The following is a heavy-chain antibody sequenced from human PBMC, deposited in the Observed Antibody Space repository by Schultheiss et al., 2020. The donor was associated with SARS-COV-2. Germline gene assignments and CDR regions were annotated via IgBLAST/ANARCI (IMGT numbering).Heavy chain of an antibody. Sequence: SETLSLTCAVYGGSFSGYYWSWIRQPPGKGLEWIGEINHSGSTNYNPSLESRVTISVDTSKNQFSLKLSSVTAADTAVYYCARVRGGGSGSYYSPHSRYHYYYMDVWGKGTTVTVSS. J-gene: IGHJ6*03. CDR1: GGSFSGYY. V-gene: IGHV4-34*01. CDR2: INHSGST. CDR3: ARVRGGGSGSYYSPHSRYHYYYMDV. D-gene: IGHD3-10*01.